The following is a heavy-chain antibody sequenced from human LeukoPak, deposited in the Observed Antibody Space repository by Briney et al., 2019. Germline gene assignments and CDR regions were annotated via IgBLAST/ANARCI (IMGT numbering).Heavy chain of an antibody. D-gene: IGHD6-19*01. V-gene: IGHV4-34*01. J-gene: IGHJ6*03. CDR1: GGSFSGYY. CDR2: IYHSGST. CDR3: ARAYIAVAATDYYYYMDV. Sequence: SETLSLTCAVYGGSFSGYYWSWIRQPPGKGLEWIGSIYHSGSTYYNPSLKSRVTISVDTSKNQFSLKLSSVTAADTAVYYCARAYIAVAATDYYYYMDVWGKGTTVTVSS.